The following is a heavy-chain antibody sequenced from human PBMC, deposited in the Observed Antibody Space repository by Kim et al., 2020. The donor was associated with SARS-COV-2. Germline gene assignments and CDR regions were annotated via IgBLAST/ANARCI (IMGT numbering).Heavy chain of an antibody. Sequence: GGSLRLSCAASGFTFSSYEMNWVRQAPGKGLEWVSYISSSGSTIYYADSVKGRFTISRDNAKNSLYLQMNSLRAEDTAVYYCAREGIAAAGFHYYYYGMDVWGQGTTVTVSS. CDR3: AREGIAAAGFHYYYYGMDV. CDR1: GFTFSSYE. J-gene: IGHJ6*02. D-gene: IGHD6-13*01. V-gene: IGHV3-48*03. CDR2: ISSSGSTI.